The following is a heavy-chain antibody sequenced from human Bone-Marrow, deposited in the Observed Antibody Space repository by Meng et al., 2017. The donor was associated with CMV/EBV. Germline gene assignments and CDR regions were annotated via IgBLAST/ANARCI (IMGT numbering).Heavy chain of an antibody. V-gene: IGHV3-23*01. CDR1: GFTFSSYA. J-gene: IGHJ6*02. CDR3: AKVEKGTIFGVVITKHYGMDV. CDR2: ISGSGGST. D-gene: IGHD3-3*01. Sequence: LSLTCAASGFTFSSYAMSWVRQAPGKGLEWVSAISGSGGSTYYADSVKGRFTISRDNSKNTLYLQMNSLRAEDTAVYYCAKVEKGTIFGVVITKHYGMDVWGQGTTVTVSS.